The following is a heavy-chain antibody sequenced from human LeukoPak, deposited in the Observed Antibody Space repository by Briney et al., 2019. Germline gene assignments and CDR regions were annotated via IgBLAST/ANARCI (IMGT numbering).Heavy chain of an antibody. CDR3: SGEHYHYYMDV. CDR2: IYYSGCT. CDR1: GGFISSYY. V-gene: IGHV4-59*01. Sequence: SVTLSLTCTVSGGFISSYYWIWIRQPPGKGLKWIGYIYYSGCTNYNPSLKSRVTISVDTSKNVFSLKLSSVTAADTAVYYCSGEHYHYYMDVWGKRTTVTVSS. J-gene: IGHJ6*03.